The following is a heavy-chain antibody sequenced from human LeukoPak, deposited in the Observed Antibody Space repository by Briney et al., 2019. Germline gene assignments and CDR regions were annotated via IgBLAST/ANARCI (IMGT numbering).Heavy chain of an antibody. CDR1: GFTFSSYS. CDR3: AREPVTGVYYYYGMDV. CDR2: ISSSSSTI. V-gene: IGHV3-48*02. D-gene: IGHD5-18*01. J-gene: IGHJ6*02. Sequence: GGSLRLSCAASGFTFSSYSMNWVRQAPGKGLEWVSYISSSSSTIYYADSVKGRFTISRDNAKNSLYLQMNSLRDEDTAVYYCAREPVTGVYYYYGMDVWGQGTTVTVSS.